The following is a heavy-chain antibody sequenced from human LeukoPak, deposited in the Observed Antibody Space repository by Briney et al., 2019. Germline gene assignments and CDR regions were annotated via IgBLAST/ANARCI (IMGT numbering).Heavy chain of an antibody. D-gene: IGHD6-13*01. CDR3: ARGIGPLAAAGLNFDY. CDR2: IYTSGST. V-gene: IGHV4-4*07. J-gene: IGHJ4*02. Sequence: SETLSLTCTVSGGSISSYYWSWIRQPAGKGLEWIGRIYTSGSTNYNPSLKSRVTMSVDTSKNQFSLKLSCVTAADTAVYYCARGIGPLAAAGLNFDYWGQGTLVTVSS. CDR1: GGSISSYY.